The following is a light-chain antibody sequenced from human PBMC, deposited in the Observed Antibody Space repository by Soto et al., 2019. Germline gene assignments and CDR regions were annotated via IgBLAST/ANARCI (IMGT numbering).Light chain of an antibody. Sequence: QSVLTQTPSASGTPGQTVTISCSGSRSNIGNNAVSWYQQSPGTAPKLLIYNNNQRPSGVPDPFSGSKSGTSASLAISGLQSEDEADYYCATWDDSLNARGVFGGGTKLTVL. V-gene: IGLV1-44*01. J-gene: IGLJ3*02. CDR3: ATWDDSLNARGV. CDR1: RSNIGNNA. CDR2: NNN.